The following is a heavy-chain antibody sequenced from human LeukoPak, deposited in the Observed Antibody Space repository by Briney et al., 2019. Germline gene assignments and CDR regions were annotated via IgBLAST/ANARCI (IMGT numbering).Heavy chain of an antibody. CDR1: GGSISSSSYY. J-gene: IGHJ3*02. CDR3: AREESHSSSWYRAFDI. V-gene: IGHV4-39*07. D-gene: IGHD6-13*01. CDR2: IYYSGST. Sequence: SETLSLTCTVSGGSISSSSYYWGWIRQPPGKGLEWIGSIYYSGSTYYNPSLKSRVTISVDTSKNQFSLKLSSVTAADTAVYYCAREESHSSSWYRAFDIWGQGTMVTVSS.